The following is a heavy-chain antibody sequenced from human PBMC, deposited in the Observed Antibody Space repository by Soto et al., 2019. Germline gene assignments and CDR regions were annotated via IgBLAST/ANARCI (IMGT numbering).Heavy chain of an antibody. Sequence: SETLSLTCTVSGDSISSSNYYWGWVRQPPGEGLEWIGSISYSGSTYYNPSLKSRVTISVDTSKNQFSLKLSSVTAADTAVYYCISSSAYPYNYFDYWGQGTLVTVSS. CDR3: ISSSAYPYNYFDY. J-gene: IGHJ4*02. CDR2: ISYSGST. D-gene: IGHD3-16*01. CDR1: GDSISSSNYY. V-gene: IGHV4-39*01.